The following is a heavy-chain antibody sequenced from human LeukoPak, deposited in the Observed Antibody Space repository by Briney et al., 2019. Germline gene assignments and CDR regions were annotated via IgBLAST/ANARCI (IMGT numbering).Heavy chain of an antibody. J-gene: IGHJ4*02. CDR1: GFTFSSYG. CDR2: ISSSSSYI. V-gene: IGHV3-21*01. D-gene: IGHD3-10*01. Sequence: PGGSLRLSCAASGFTFSSYGMNWVRQAPGKGLEWVSSISSSSSYIYYADSVKGRFTISRDNAKNSLYLQMNSLRAEDTAVYYCARDSPGVITSDPFDYWGQGTLVTASS. CDR3: ARDSPGVITSDPFDY.